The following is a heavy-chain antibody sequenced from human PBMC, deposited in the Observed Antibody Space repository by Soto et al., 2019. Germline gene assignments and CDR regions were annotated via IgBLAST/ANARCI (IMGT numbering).Heavy chain of an antibody. J-gene: IGHJ4*02. CDR1: GFTVSSNY. CDR2: IYSGGST. Sequence: EVQLVETGGGLIQPGGSLRLSCAASGFTVSSNYMSWVRQAPGKGLEWVSVIYSGGSTYYADSVKGRFTISRDNSKNTLYLQMNSLRAEDTAVYYCARVTITMIVVADYYFDYWGQGTLVTVSS. D-gene: IGHD3-22*01. V-gene: IGHV3-53*02. CDR3: ARVTITMIVVADYYFDY.